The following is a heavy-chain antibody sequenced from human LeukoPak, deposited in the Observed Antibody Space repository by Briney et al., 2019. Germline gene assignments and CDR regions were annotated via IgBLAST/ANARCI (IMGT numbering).Heavy chain of an antibody. CDR1: GFIFSSYE. J-gene: IGHJ6*02. V-gene: IGHV3-48*03. CDR2: INSGGSSI. Sequence: PGGSLRLSCAASGFIFSSYEMNWVRQAPGKGLEWVSYINSGGSSIYYAVSVRGRFTISRDNAKNSLYLQMNSLRVEDTAVYYCAREPSDTPSYGMDVWGQGTTVTVSS. D-gene: IGHD5-18*01. CDR3: AREPSDTPSYGMDV.